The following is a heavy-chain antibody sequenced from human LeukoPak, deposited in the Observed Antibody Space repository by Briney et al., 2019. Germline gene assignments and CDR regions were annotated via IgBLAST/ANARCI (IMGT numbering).Heavy chain of an antibody. CDR1: GFTISSYW. CDR2: IKQDGSEE. CDR3: ARRYFDY. Sequence: GGSLRLSCVASGFTISSYWMHWVRQAPGKGLEWVANIKQDGSEECYVDSVKGRFTISRDNAKNSLYLQMNSLRAEDTAVYYCARRYFDYCGQGILVTVSS. V-gene: IGHV3-7*03. J-gene: IGHJ4*02.